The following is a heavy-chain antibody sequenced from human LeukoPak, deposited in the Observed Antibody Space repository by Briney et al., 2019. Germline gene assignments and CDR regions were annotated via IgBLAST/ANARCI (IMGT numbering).Heavy chain of an antibody. J-gene: IGHJ4*02. Sequence: SQTLSLTCTVSGDSISRSTYYWAWIRQPPGKGLEWIGSVYYGRSPYFNPSLESRATISVDTSKNHFSLKMSSVTAADTAVYYCARSSGTGTFSYWGQGTLVTVSS. CDR1: GDSISRSTYY. CDR2: VYYGRSP. V-gene: IGHV4-39*02. CDR3: ARSSGTGTFSY. D-gene: IGHD6-25*01.